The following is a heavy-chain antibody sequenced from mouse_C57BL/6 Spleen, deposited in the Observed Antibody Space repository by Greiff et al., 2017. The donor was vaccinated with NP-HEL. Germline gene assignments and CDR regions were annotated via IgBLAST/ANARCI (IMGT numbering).Heavy chain of an antibody. J-gene: IGHJ2*01. CDR3: TRGTWGYFDY. CDR2: IDPETGGT. D-gene: IGHD3-3*01. Sequence: VQLQQSGAELVRPGASVTLSCKASGYTFTDYEMHWVKQTPVHGLEWIGAIDPETGGTAYNQKFKGKAILTADKSSSPAYMELRSLTSEDSAVYYCTRGTWGYFDYWGQGTTLTVSS. CDR1: GYTFTDYE. V-gene: IGHV1-15*01.